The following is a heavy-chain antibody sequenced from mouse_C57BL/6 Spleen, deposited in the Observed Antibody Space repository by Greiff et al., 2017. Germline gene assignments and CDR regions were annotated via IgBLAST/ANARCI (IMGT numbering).Heavy chain of an antibody. CDR1: GYAFPNYL. V-gene: IGHV1-54*01. D-gene: IGHD1-1*01. CDR3: ERYYYGSPEDAMDY. J-gene: IGHJ4*01. Sequence: QVQLKESGAELVRPGTSVKVSCKASGYAFPNYLIEWVKQRPGQGLEWIGVFNPGSGGTNYNEKFKGKDTLTADKSSSTAYMQLSRLTSEDSAVYFGERYYYGSPEDAMDYWGQGTSVTVSS. CDR2: FNPGSGGT.